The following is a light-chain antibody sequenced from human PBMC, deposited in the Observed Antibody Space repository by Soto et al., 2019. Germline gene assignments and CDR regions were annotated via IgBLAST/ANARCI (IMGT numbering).Light chain of an antibody. V-gene: IGKV1-39*01. CDR3: QQSYRTPYT. CDR2: AAS. CDR1: QSSSNY. Sequence: DTQMTQSPSSLSASIKDRVTITCRANQSSSNYLNWYQQKPGKAPKLLIYAASSLQTGVPSRFSGSGSGTDFILTISSLQPEDFATYYCQQSYRTPYTFGQGTKLEIK. J-gene: IGKJ2*01.